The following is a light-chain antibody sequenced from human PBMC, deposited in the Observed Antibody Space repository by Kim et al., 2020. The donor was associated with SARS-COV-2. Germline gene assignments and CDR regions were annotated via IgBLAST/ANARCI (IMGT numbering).Light chain of an antibody. J-gene: IGLJ3*02. CDR1: SSDVGSYNL. CDR2: EGS. CDR3: CSYAGSSTWV. Sequence: HSITISCTGTSSDVGSYNLVSWYQQHPGKAPKLMIYEGSKRPSGVSNRFSGSNSGNTASLTISGLQAEDEADYYCCSYAGSSTWVFGGGTQLPVL. V-gene: IGLV2-23*01.